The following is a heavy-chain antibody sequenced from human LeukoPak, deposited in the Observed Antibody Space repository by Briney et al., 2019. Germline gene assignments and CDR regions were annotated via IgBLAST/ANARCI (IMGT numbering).Heavy chain of an antibody. J-gene: IGHJ5*02. CDR3: ARGASIPIFGVVILEGGFDP. D-gene: IGHD3-3*01. CDR1: GYTFTGYY. CDR2: INPNRGGT. V-gene: IGHV1-2*02. Sequence: ASVKVSCKASGYTFTGYYMHWVRQAPGQGLEWMGWINPNRGGTNYAQKFQGRVTMTRDTSISTAYMELSRLRSDDTAVYYCARGASIPIFGVVILEGGFDPWGQGTLVTVSS.